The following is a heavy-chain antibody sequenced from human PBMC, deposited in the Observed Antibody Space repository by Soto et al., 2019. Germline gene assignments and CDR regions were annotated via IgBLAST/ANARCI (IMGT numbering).Heavy chain of an antibody. CDR3: AKATSATCTGSICYSFDY. Sequence: GGSLRLSCAASGFTFSSYAMSWVRQAPGQRLEWVATFSGGRDTTWHADSVKGRFTVSRDSSKNTLSLQMNSLRPEDTVLYYCAKATSATCTGSICYSFDYWGQGTLVTVSS. D-gene: IGHD2-21*01. CDR2: FSGGRDTT. J-gene: IGHJ4*02. V-gene: IGHV3-23*01. CDR1: GFTFSSYA.